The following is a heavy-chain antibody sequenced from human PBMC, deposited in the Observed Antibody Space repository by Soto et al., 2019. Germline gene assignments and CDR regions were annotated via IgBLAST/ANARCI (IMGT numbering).Heavy chain of an antibody. CDR1: GYSFTNYW. CDR3: AIGGDWYFFDL. Sequence: GESLKISCKGSGYSFTNYWIGWVRQMPGKGLEWMGSIYPGDSDTRYSPSFQGQVTISTDKSISTAYLQWSSLRASDAAMYYCAIGGDWYFFDLWAQGTMVTVSS. J-gene: IGHJ3*01. CDR2: IYPGDSDT. V-gene: IGHV5-51*01. D-gene: IGHD2-21*02.